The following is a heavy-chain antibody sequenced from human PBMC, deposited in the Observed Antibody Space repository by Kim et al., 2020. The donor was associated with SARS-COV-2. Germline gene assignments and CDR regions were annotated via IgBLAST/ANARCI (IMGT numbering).Heavy chain of an antibody. J-gene: IGHJ4*02. D-gene: IGHD6-13*01. CDR3: ARHSGPYGSSWFYY. Sequence: NPSLKSRVTISLDTSKNHFSLNLRSVTAADTAVYWCARHSGPYGSSWFYYWGQGTLVTVSS. V-gene: IGHV4-39*01.